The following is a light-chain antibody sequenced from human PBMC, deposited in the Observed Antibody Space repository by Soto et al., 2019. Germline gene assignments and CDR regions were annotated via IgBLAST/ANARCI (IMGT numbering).Light chain of an antibody. J-gene: IGKJ2*01. V-gene: IGKV3-20*01. CDR2: GAS. CDR1: QFVYNSQ. CDR3: QLHVPSPPGYT. Sequence: EIVLTQSPGTLSLSPGERATLSCRTSQFVYNSQSAWYQQRSGHSPRLIIHGASNRAAGIPVRFSGSGSGTDFILTVSRLEPEDFAVYYCQLHVPSPPGYTFGQGTKLDIK.